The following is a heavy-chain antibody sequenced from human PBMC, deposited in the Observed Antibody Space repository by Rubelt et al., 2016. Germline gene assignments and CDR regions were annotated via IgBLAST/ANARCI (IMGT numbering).Heavy chain of an antibody. J-gene: IGHJ6*02. V-gene: IGHV1-3*01. CDR2: IDAGNGDA. D-gene: IGHD4-17*01. Sequence: QVQLVQSGAEVKKPGASVKVSCKASGYPFATYAMHWVRQAPGQRLEWMGWIDAGNGDAKYSINLQGRVTFSRDTSASIAYMELSSLRSEDSAVYYCARFALPAVTTAYYYYALDVWGQGTTVTVSS. CDR3: ARFALPAVTTAYYYYALDV. CDR1: GYPFATYA.